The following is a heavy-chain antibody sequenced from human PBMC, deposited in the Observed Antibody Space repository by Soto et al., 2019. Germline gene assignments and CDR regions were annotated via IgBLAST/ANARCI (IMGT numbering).Heavy chain of an antibody. CDR1: GFMFENYA. V-gene: IGHV3-23*01. CDR3: AKGKSENGVDWLDP. D-gene: IGHD2-8*01. Sequence: PGGSLRLSCAASGFMFENYAMIWVRQAPGKGLEWVATVRGNSYGAYYADSVRGRFIISRDNSKNTMSLQLNSLSDDDTAIYYCAKGKSENGVDWLDPWGPGTLVTVSS. CDR2: VRGNSYGA. J-gene: IGHJ5*02.